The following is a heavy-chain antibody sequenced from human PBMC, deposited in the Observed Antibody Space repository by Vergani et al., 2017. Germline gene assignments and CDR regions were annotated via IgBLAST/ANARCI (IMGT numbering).Heavy chain of an antibody. Sequence: EVQLLESGGGLVQPGGSLRLSCAASGFTFSSYAMSWVRQVPGKGLEWVSGISGGGGNTYYANSVKGRFTISRDNSKNTLYLQMNSLRADDTAVYYCAKGVYCSSTSCYEGRGYYYGMGVWGQG. J-gene: IGHJ6*02. D-gene: IGHD2-2*01. CDR2: ISGGGGNT. V-gene: IGHV3-23*01. CDR3: AKGVYCSSTSCYEGRGYYYGMGV. CDR1: GFTFSSYA.